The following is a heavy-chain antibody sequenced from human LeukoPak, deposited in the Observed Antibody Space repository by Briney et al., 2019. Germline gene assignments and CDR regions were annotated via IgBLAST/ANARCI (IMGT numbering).Heavy chain of an antibody. V-gene: IGHV4-4*02. CDR1: GGSISSSNW. CDR2: IYHSGST. D-gene: IGHD6-19*01. Sequence: SETLSLTCAVSGGSISSSNWWSWVRQPPGKGLEWIGEIYHSGSTNYNPSLKSRVTISVDKSKNQFSLKLSSVTAADTAVYYCARGSSGWYTPNWFDPWGQGTLVTVSS. CDR3: ARGSSGWYTPNWFDP. J-gene: IGHJ5*02.